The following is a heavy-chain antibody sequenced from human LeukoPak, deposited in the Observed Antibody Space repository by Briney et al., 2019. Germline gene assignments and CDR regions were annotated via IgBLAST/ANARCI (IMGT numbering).Heavy chain of an antibody. J-gene: IGHJ4*02. D-gene: IGHD3-10*01. CDR2: IYYSGST. CDR1: GGSFSGHY. V-gene: IGHV4-39*07. CDR3: ARDRKMKGSGSYYKDY. Sequence: PSETLSLTCAVSGGSFSGHYWGWIRQPPGKGLEWIGSIYYSGSTYYNPSLKSRVTISVDTSKNQFSLKLSSVTAADTAVYYCARDRKMKGSGSYYKDYWGQGTLVTVSS.